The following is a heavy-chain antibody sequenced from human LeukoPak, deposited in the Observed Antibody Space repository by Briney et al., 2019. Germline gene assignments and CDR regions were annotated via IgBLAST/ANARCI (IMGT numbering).Heavy chain of an antibody. CDR2: INDSGST. CDR1: GESFSDFY. J-gene: IGHJ3*01. D-gene: IGHD3-10*01. V-gene: IGHV4-34*01. CDR3: AKPSNYYGSATDAFDF. Sequence: SETLSLTCAVYGESFSDFYWNWIRLPPGKGLEWIGEINDSGSTNYNPSLKSRVTISVDTSKNHFSLKLNSVTAADTAVYYCAKPSNYYGSATDAFDFWGQGTMVTVSS.